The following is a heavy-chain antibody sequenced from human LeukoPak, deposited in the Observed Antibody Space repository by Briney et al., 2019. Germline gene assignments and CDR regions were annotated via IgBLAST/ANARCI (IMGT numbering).Heavy chain of an antibody. CDR1: GGSISSSSFY. J-gene: IGHJ3*02. D-gene: IGHD3-10*01. V-gene: IGHV4-61*02. CDR3: ARGFTSYSGSGPPPALDI. Sequence: SETLSLTCTVSGGSISSSSFYWSWIRQPAGKGLEWIGRIYTSGSTNYNPSLKSRVTMSVDTSKNQFSLKLSSVTAADTAVYYCARGFTSYSGSGPPPALDIWGQGTMVTVSS. CDR2: IYTSGST.